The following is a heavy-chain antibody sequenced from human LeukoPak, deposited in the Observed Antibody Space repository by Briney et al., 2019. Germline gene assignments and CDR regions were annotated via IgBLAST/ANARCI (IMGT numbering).Heavy chain of an antibody. Sequence: PSETLSLTCTVSGSSISSHYWSWIRQPPGKGLEWIGCVYYSGSTNYNPSLKSRLTISVDTSKNQFSLKLTSVTAADTAMYYCARGTTYYFDYRGQGSLVTVAS. V-gene: IGHV4-59*11. J-gene: IGHJ4*02. D-gene: IGHD1-1*01. CDR3: ARGTTYYFDY. CDR2: VYYSGST. CDR1: GSSISSHY.